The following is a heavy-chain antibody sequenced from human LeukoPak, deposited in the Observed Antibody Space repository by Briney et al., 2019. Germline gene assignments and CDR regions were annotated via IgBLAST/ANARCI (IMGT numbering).Heavy chain of an antibody. V-gene: IGHV3-21*01. CDR3: ARPLEMATITGAFDI. CDR2: ISSSSSYI. Sequence: GGSLRLSCAASGFTFSSYSMNWVRQAPGKGLEWVSSISSSSSYIYYADSVKGRFTISRDNAKNSLYLQINSLRAEDTAVYYCARPLEMATITGAFDIWGQGTMVTVSS. J-gene: IGHJ3*02. CDR1: GFTFSSYS. D-gene: IGHD5-24*01.